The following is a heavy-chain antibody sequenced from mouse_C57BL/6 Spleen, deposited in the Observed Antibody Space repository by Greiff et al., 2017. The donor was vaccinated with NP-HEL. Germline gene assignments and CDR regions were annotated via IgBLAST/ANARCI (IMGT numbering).Heavy chain of an antibody. CDR3: TRSGTTVTYFDY. Sequence: QVQLQQSGPELVKPGASVKISCKASGYAFSSSWMNWVKQRPGKGLEWIGRIYPGDGDTNYNGKFKGKATLTADKSCSTAYMRLSSLTSEYSTVYFGTRSGTTVTYFDYWGQGTTLTVSS. V-gene: IGHV1-82*01. D-gene: IGHD2-1*01. CDR2: IYPGDGDT. J-gene: IGHJ2*01. CDR1: GYAFSSSW.